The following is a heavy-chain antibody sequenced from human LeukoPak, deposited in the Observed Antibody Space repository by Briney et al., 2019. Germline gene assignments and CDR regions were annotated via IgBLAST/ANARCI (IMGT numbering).Heavy chain of an antibody. CDR2: INHSGST. J-gene: IGHJ4*02. D-gene: IGHD2-2*01. CDR1: GGSISSYY. CDR3: ATSTPIVVVPAAISV. Sequence: SETLSLTCTVSGGSISSYYWSWIRQPPGKGLEWIGEINHSGSTNYNPSLKSRVTISVDTSKNQFSLKLSSVTAADTAVYYCATSTPIVVVPAAISVWSRGTLVTVSS. V-gene: IGHV4-34*01.